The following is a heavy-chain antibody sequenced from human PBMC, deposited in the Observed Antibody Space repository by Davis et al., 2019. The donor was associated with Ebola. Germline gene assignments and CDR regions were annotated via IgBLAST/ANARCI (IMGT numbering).Heavy chain of an antibody. CDR3: ARAQFPTTSDH. Sequence: AASVKVSCKASGGTFSSYTISWVRQAPGQGLEWTGRINPNSGGTNYAQKFQGRVTMTRDTSISTAYMEVGSLRSDDTAVYYCARAQFPTTSDHWGQGTLVTVSS. D-gene: IGHD1-1*01. V-gene: IGHV1-2*06. CDR1: GGTFSSYT. CDR2: INPNSGGT. J-gene: IGHJ4*02.